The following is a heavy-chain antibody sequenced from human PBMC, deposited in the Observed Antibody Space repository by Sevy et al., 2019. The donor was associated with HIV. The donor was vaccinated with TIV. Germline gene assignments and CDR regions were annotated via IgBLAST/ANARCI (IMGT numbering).Heavy chain of an antibody. J-gene: IGHJ4*02. Sequence: GGSLRLSCAASGFMFSNYWMNWVRQAPGKGLEWVANIKQDGSEKYYVDSVKGRFSISRDNAKKSLYLQMNSLRAEDTAVYYCAVDVVVNDVAFDYWGQGTLVTVSS. CDR1: GFMFSNYW. CDR2: IKQDGSEK. CDR3: AVDVVVNDVAFDY. D-gene: IGHD2-15*01. V-gene: IGHV3-7*01.